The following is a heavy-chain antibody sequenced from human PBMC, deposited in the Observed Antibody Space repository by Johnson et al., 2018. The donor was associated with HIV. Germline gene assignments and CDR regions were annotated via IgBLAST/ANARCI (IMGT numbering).Heavy chain of an antibody. CDR1: DFTFSSYG. D-gene: IGHD7-27*01. J-gene: IGHJ3*02. Sequence: VQLVESGGGVVQPGGSLRLSCAASDFTFSSYGMHWVRQAPGKGLEWVSYISSSGSTIYYADSVKGRFTISRDNAKNSLYLQMNSLKTEDTAVYYCARGGEKGAFDIWGQGTMVTVSS. CDR3: ARGGEKGAFDI. CDR2: ISSSGSTI. V-gene: IGHV3-48*04.